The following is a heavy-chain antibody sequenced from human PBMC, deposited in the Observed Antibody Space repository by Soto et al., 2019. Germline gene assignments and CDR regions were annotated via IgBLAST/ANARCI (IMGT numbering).Heavy chain of an antibody. CDR1: GFTFSSYW. D-gene: IGHD6-6*01. J-gene: IGHJ4*02. V-gene: IGHV3-74*01. CDR3: AREVSSSKYIDY. CDR2: INSDGSST. Sequence: PGGSLRLSCAASGFTFSSYWMHWVRQAPGKGLVWVSRINSDGSSTSYADSVKGRFTISRDNAKNTLYLQMNSLRAEDTAVYYCAREVSSSKYIDYWGQGTLVTVSS.